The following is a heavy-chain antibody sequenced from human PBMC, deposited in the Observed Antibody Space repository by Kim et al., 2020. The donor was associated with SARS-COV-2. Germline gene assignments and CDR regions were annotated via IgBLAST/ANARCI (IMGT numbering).Heavy chain of an antibody. J-gene: IGHJ6*04. CDR3: ARSSVTMIVVVIPYYYGMDV. CDR1: GYTFTSYD. CDR2: MNPNSGNT. Sequence: ASVKVSCKASGYTFTSYDINWVRQATGQGLEWMGWMNPNSGNTGYAQKFQGRVTMTRNTSISTAYMELSSLRSEDTAVYYCARSSVTMIVVVIPYYYGMDVWGKGTTVTVSS. D-gene: IGHD3-22*01. V-gene: IGHV1-8*01.